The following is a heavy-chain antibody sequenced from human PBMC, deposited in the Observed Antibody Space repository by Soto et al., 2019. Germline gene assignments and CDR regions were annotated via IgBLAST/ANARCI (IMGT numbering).Heavy chain of an antibody. V-gene: IGHV3-30-3*01. CDR2: ISYDGSNI. Sequence: QLVESGGGVVQPGRSLRLTCAGSGFTFSLFAMHWVRQAPGKGLEWVTVISYDGSNIYYADSVMGRFTISRDNSKNTVYLQMNNLRSEDTAVYYCAAHLYCGNDCYQAALNTWGHGTVVTVSS. D-gene: IGHD2-21*02. CDR1: GFTFSLFA. CDR3: AAHLYCGNDCYQAALNT. J-gene: IGHJ3*02.